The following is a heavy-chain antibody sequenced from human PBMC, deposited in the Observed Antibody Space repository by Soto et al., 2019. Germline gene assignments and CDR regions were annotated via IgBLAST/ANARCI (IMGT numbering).Heavy chain of an antibody. Sequence: EVQLVESGGGPVRPGGSLKLSCAASGFNFITYSLSWVRQAPGKGLDWVASISSSAVYLDYADSVKGRFTISRDNANNALDLQMNSLRAEDTATYYCVRDGLDYYDTEMLYFDKWGQGTLVTVSS. D-gene: IGHD3-22*01. V-gene: IGHV3-21*01. CDR1: GFNFITYS. J-gene: IGHJ4*02. CDR2: ISSSAVYL. CDR3: VRDGLDYYDTEMLYFDK.